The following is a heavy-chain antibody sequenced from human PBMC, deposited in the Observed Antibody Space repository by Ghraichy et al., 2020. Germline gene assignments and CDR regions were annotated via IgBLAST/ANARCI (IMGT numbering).Heavy chain of an antibody. CDR2: IRSKAYGGTT. CDR3: TRDIVGAAFVVGY. V-gene: IGHV3-49*03. CDR1: GFTFGDYA. J-gene: IGHJ4*02. Sequence: GGSLRLSCTASGFTFGDYAMSWFRQAPGKGLEWVGFIRSKAYGGTTEYAASVKGRFTISRDDSKSIAYLQMNSLKTEDTAVYYCTRDIVGAAFVVGYWGRGTLVTVSS. D-gene: IGHD1-26*01.